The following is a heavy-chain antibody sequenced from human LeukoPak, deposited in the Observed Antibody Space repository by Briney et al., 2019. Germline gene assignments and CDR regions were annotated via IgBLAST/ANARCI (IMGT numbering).Heavy chain of an antibody. D-gene: IGHD2-15*01. CDR1: VFTLCSYS. CDR3: DNCLLPYYGGGSSVCYYQYMDV. Sequence: GGSLRLSCTPSVFTLCSYSMRCLRQAPGKGLEWVSAISGSGGSTYYADSVKGRFTISRDNSKNTLYLQEHRLRAKDPAEYYCDNCLLPYYGGGSSVCYYQYMDVWGKGTTVTVSS. V-gene: IGHV3-23*01. J-gene: IGHJ6*03. CDR2: ISGSGGST.